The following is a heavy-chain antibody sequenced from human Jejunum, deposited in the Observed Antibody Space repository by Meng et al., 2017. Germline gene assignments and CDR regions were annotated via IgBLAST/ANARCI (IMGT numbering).Heavy chain of an antibody. D-gene: IGHD1-1*01. CDR2: VHGGDGRT. J-gene: IGHJ3*01. Sequence: ESLKISFAASGFTFTNLAMTWVRQAPGKGLEWVSSVHGGDGRTFYADSVKGRFTISRDNSKNTLDLHMRNLRAEDTATYYCAKSGVGTTVPKWEDFDLWGQGTMVTVSS. CDR1: GFTFTNLA. CDR3: AKSGVGTTVPKWEDFDL. V-gene: IGHV3-23*01.